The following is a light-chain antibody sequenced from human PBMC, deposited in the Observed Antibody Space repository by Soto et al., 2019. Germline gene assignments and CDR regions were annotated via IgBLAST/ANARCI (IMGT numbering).Light chain of an antibody. J-gene: IGKJ1*01. Sequence: EIVITQSPATLSVSPGERATLSCRAIQSVSSHLAWYQQKPGQAPRLLIYGASTRATSIPARFSGSGSGTEFTLTISSLQSEDFAFYYCQQYKNWPPTWTFGQGTKVDI. CDR2: GAS. V-gene: IGKV3-15*01. CDR1: QSVSSH. CDR3: QQYKNWPPTWT.